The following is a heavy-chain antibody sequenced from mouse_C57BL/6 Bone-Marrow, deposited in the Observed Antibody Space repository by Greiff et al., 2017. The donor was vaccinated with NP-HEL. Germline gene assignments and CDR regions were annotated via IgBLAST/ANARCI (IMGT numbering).Heavy chain of an antibody. V-gene: IGHV1-50*01. J-gene: IGHJ4*01. CDR1: GYTFTSYW. CDR3: ARNSYAMDY. Sequence: QVQLQQSGAELVKPGASVKLSCKASGYTFTSYWMQWVKQRPGQGLEWIGEIDPSDSYTNYNQKFKGKATLTVDTSSSTAYMQLSRLTSEDSAVYYCARNSYAMDYWGQATSVTVSS. CDR2: IDPSDSYT.